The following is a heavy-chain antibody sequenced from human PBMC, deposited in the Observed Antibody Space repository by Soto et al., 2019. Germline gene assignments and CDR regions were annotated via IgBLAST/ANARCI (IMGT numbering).Heavy chain of an antibody. CDR2: TPGSGGSS. V-gene: IGHV3-23*01. Sequence: LRLSCAASGFTFKSYAMNWVRQAPGKGLEWVASTPGSGGSSYYADSVKGRFTISRDNSKNTLYLDLNSLKAEDTAMYYCARGGSTGWFYFDFWGQGTQVTVSS. CDR1: GFTFKSYA. D-gene: IGHD6-19*01. CDR3: ARGGSTGWFYFDF. J-gene: IGHJ4*02.